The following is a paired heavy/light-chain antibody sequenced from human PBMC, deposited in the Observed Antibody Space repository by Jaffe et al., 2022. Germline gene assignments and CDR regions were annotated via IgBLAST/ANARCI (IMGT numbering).Heavy chain of an antibody. CDR3: AHRPTPPFAYNWNDGQNWFDP. J-gene: IGHJ5*02. CDR2: IYWDDDK. Sequence: QITLKESGPTLVKPTQTLTLTCTFSGFSLSTSGVGVGWIRQPPGKALEWLALIYWDDDKRYSPSLKSRLTITKDTSKNQVVLTMTNMDPVDTATYYCAHRPTPPFAYNWNDGQNWFDPWGQGTLVTVSS. CDR1: GFSLSTSGVG. V-gene: IGHV2-5*02. D-gene: IGHD1-1*01.
Light chain of an antibody. CDR3: QQYYSFPWT. CDR2: AAS. CDR1: QGISSY. J-gene: IGKJ1*01. Sequence: VIWMTQSPSLLSASTGDRVTISCRMSQGISSYLAWYQQKPGKAPELLIYAASTLQSGVPSRFSGSGSGTDFTLTISCLQSEDFATYYCQQYYSFPWTFGQGTKVEIK. V-gene: IGKV1D-8*01.